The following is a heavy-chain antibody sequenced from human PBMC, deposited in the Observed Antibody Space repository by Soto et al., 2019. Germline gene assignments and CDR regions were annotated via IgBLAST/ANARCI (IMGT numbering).Heavy chain of an antibody. CDR2: ISAYNGNT. D-gene: IGHD3-3*01. V-gene: IGHV1-18*01. CDR3: ARDQATILGVVIIPVPYYGMDV. Sequence: ASVKVSCKASGYTFTSYGISWVRQAPGQGLEWMGWISAYNGNTNYAQKLQGRVTMTTDTSTSTAYMELRSLRSDDTAVYYCARDQATILGVVIIPVPYYGMDVWGQGTTVPVSS. J-gene: IGHJ6*02. CDR1: GYTFTSYG.